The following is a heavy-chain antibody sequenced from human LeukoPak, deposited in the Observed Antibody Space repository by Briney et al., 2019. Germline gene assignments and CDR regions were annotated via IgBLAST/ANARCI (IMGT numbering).Heavy chain of an antibody. CDR1: GYTFTGYY. J-gene: IGHJ4*02. Sequence: ASVKVSCKASGYTFTGYYMHWVRHAPGQGLEWMGWINPKSGGTNYAQKFQGRVTMTRDTSISTAYMELSRLRSDDTAVYYCARRGLVPYFDYWGQGTLVTVSS. CDR3: ARRGLVPYFDY. D-gene: IGHD6-6*01. V-gene: IGHV1-2*02. CDR2: INPKSGGT.